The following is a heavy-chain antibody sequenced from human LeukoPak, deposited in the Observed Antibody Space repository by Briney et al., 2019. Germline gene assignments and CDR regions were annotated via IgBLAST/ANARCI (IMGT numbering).Heavy chain of an antibody. Sequence: PGGSLRLSCAASGFTFSSYWMHWVRQAPGKGLVWVSRINTDGSSTSYADSVKRRFTISRDNAKNTLYLQMNSLRAEDTAVYYCARGHIVVGYYHYMDVWGKGTTVTVSS. CDR3: ARGHIVVGYYHYMDV. V-gene: IGHV3-74*01. J-gene: IGHJ6*03. CDR2: INTDGSST. D-gene: IGHD2-15*01. CDR1: GFTFSSYW.